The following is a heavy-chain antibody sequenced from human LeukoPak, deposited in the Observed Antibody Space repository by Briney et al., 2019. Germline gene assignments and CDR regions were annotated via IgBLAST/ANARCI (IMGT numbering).Heavy chain of an antibody. V-gene: IGHV1-69*05. CDR3: AIDRWFGEFSGWFDP. Sequence: ASVKVSCKASGGTFSSYAISWVRQAPGQGLEWMGSIIPIFGTANYAQKFQGRVTITTDESTSTAYMELSSLRSEDTAVYYCAIDRWFGEFSGWFDPWGQGTLVTVSS. J-gene: IGHJ5*02. D-gene: IGHD3-10*01. CDR2: IIPIFGTA. CDR1: GGTFSSYA.